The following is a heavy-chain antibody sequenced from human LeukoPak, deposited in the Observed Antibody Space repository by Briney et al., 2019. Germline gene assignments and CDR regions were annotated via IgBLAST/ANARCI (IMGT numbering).Heavy chain of an antibody. CDR2: IHYSGST. V-gene: IGHV4-39*07. J-gene: IGHJ4*01. D-gene: IGHD5-18*01. CDR1: GGSISSSNYF. Sequence: PSETLSLTCSVSGGSISSSNYFWGWIRQPPGKGLEWIASIHYSGSTYSNPSLKSRVTISVDTSKNQFSLKLSSVTAADTAVYYCARGDARGYSYGHFHFDHWGHGTLVTVSS. CDR3: ARGDARGYSYGHFHFDH.